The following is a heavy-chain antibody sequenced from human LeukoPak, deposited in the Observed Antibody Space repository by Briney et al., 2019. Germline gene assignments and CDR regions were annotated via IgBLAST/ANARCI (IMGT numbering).Heavy chain of an antibody. CDR1: GFTFSTYA. V-gene: IGHV3-23*01. D-gene: IGHD2-15*01. Sequence: PGGSLRLSCAASGFTFSTYAMSWVRQAPGKGLEWVSTISDSGGITYYADSLKGRFTISRDNSKNTLYVQMNSLRAEDTAVYYCAKDRHCSGGCCTRAFDIWGQGTMVTVSS. J-gene: IGHJ3*02. CDR3: AKDRHCSGGCCTRAFDI. CDR2: ISDSGGIT.